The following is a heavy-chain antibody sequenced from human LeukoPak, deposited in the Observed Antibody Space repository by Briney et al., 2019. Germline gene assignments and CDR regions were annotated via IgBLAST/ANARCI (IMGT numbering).Heavy chain of an antibody. D-gene: IGHD6-13*01. V-gene: IGHV1-2*02. CDR1: GHTFTSYY. CDR2: INPNSGGT. CDR3: AREERWGIAAPMDV. J-gene: IGHJ6*03. Sequence: GASVKVSCKASGHTFTSYYMHWVRQAPGQGLEWMGWINPNSGGTNYAQKFQGRVTMTRDTSISTAYMELSRLRSDDTAVYYCAREERWGIAAPMDVWGKGTTVTVSS.